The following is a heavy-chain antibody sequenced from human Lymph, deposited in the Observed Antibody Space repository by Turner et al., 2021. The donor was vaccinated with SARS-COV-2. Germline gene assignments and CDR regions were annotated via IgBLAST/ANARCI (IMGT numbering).Heavy chain of an antibody. CDR3: ARGDYYGSGTYPGKTFDY. Sequence: QVQLVWSGGGVDQPGRSLILSCAAPGFTFSSYAMHWVRQAQGKGWEWVAVISSDGNNKYYTDSVKGRFTIYRDNSKNTLYLKLNSLRPEDTAVYYCARGDYYGSGTYPGKTFDYWGQGTLVTVSS. CDR1: GFTFSSYA. CDR2: ISSDGNNK. V-gene: IGHV3-30-3*01. J-gene: IGHJ4*02. D-gene: IGHD3-10*01.